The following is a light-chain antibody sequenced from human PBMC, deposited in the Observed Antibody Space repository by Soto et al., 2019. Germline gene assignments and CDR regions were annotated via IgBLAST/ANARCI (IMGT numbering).Light chain of an antibody. CDR3: QQYGSSPRT. J-gene: IGKJ1*01. CDR2: GAS. CDR1: QSVSSSY. Sequence: EIVLTHSPGTLSLSPGERATLSCRASQSVSSSYLAWYQQKPGQAPRLLIYGASSRDTGIPDRFSGSGSGTDFTLTISRLEPEDFAVYYCQQYGSSPRTCGQGTKVEIK. V-gene: IGKV3-20*01.